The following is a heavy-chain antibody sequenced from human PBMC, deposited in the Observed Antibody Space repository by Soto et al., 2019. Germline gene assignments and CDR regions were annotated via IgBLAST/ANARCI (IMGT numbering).Heavy chain of an antibody. CDR2: INSDGSTT. CDR3: AKALGGLGSSEIG. J-gene: IGHJ4*02. D-gene: IGHD3-10*01. Sequence: GGSLRLSCATSGFTLSNYWMHWVRQAPGKGLVWVSRINSDGSTTNYADSVKGRFTISRDNAKNMLYLQMNSLRAEDSAIYYCAKALGGLGSSEIGWDQGTLVTVSS. CDR1: GFTLSNYW. V-gene: IGHV3-74*01.